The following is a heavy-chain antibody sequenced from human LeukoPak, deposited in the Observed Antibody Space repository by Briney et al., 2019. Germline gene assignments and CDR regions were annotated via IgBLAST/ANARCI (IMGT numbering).Heavy chain of an antibody. Sequence: PSQTLSLTCTVSGGSISSGDYYWSWIRQPPGKGLEWIGYIYYSGSTYYNPSLKSRVTISVDTPKNQFSLKLSSVTAADTAVYYCARDIPDAWGSPLGWFDPWGQGTLVTVSS. J-gene: IGHJ5*02. CDR1: GGSISSGDYY. CDR3: ARDIPDAWGSPLGWFDP. CDR2: IYYSGST. D-gene: IGHD3-16*01. V-gene: IGHV4-30-4*08.